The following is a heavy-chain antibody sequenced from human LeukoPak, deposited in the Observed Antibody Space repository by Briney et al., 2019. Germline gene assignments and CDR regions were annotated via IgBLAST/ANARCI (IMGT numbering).Heavy chain of an antibody. CDR2: IHYRGDT. CDR3: ARSRGSTNTHYGLLFDI. Sequence: SETLSLTCNVSGGSISSHYWSLIRQPPGKGLEWIGYIHYRGDTNYYPSLKSRIAISIDSSKTQFSLRLSSVTAADTAIYYCARSRGSTNTHYGLLFDIWGLGTLVTVSS. D-gene: IGHD4-17*01. J-gene: IGHJ4*02. CDR1: GGSISSHY. V-gene: IGHV4-59*11.